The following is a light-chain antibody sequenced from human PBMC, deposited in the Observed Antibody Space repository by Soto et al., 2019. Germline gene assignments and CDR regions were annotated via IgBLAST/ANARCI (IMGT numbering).Light chain of an antibody. J-gene: IGLJ2*01. Sequence: QSALTQPPSASGSPGQSVTISCTGTKSDIGVYDFVSWYQQHPGKAPRLIIYEVVQRPSGVPDRFSGSKSGNTASLTVSGLQPEDEADYYCCSYAGPSTIFGGGTKLTVL. CDR3: CSYAGPSTI. CDR1: KSDIGVYDF. CDR2: EVV. V-gene: IGLV2-8*01.